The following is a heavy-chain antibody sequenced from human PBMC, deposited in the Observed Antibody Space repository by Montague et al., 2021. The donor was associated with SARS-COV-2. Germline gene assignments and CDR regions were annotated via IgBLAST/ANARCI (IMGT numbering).Heavy chain of an antibody. CDR1: GFIVSNKY. J-gene: IGHJ4*02. CDR2: IYPDGST. V-gene: IGHV3-53*01. D-gene: IGHD2-8*01. Sequence: SLRLSCAASGFIVSNKYMSWVRQAAGKGLDWVSIIYPDGSTYYSDSLKGRFTISRDNSKNTLYLQMNDLEPEDMAFYYCATSGAPNLGDSWGQGTLVTVSS. CDR3: ATSGAPNLGDS.